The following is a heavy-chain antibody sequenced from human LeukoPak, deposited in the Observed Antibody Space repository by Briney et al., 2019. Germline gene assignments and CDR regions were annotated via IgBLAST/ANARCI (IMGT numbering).Heavy chain of an antibody. D-gene: IGHD6-19*01. J-gene: IGHJ4*02. CDR2: ITSTGSYI. V-gene: IGHV3-21*01. CDR1: GFTLSSYT. Sequence: GGSLRLSCAASGFTLSSYTMNWVRQAPGRGLEWVSSITSTGSYIYYADSVKGRFTISRDNAKNSLYLHMNSLRAEDTAVYYCARSRPGISVSGTEACDYWGQGTLVTVSS. CDR3: ARSRPGISVSGTEACDY.